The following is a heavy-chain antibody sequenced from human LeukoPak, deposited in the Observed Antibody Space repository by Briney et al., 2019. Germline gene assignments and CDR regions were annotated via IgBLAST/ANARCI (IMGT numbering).Heavy chain of an antibody. CDR1: GFTFSSYA. CDR2: ISYDGSNK. J-gene: IGHJ3*02. Sequence: HPGGSLRLSCAASGFTFSSYAMHWVRQAPGKGLEWVAVISYDGSNKYYADSVKGRFTISRDNSKNTLYLQMNSLRAEDTAVYYCARDSRDYGAFDIWGQGTMVTVSS. CDR3: ARDSRDYGAFDI. D-gene: IGHD4-17*01. V-gene: IGHV3-30-3*01.